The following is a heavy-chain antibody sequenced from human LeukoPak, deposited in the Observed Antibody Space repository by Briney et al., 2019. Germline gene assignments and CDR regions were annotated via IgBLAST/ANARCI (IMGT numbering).Heavy chain of an antibody. Sequence: GESLKISCKGSGYSFTSYWIGWVRQMPGKGLEWMGIIYPGDSDTRYSPSFQGQVTISVDKSISTAYLQWSSLKASDTAMYYCARSQITMVRGVNQRTDAFDIWGQGTMVTVSS. J-gene: IGHJ3*02. CDR3: ARSQITMVRGVNQRTDAFDI. V-gene: IGHV5-51*01. D-gene: IGHD3-10*01. CDR2: IYPGDSDT. CDR1: GYSFTSYW.